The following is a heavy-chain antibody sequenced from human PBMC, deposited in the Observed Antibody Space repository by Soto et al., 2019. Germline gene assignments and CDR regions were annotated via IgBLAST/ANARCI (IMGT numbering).Heavy chain of an antibody. Sequence: GESLKIACKGAGYYFPSYWIGWLLQMPGKGLEWMGIFYPGDSDTRYSPSFQGQVTISADRSISTAYLQWSSLKPSDTAMYYCARQGNGAEGFDYWGQGTLVTVSS. D-gene: IGHD4-17*01. CDR1: GYYFPSYW. CDR3: ARQGNGAEGFDY. V-gene: IGHV5-51*01. J-gene: IGHJ4*02. CDR2: FYPGDSDT.